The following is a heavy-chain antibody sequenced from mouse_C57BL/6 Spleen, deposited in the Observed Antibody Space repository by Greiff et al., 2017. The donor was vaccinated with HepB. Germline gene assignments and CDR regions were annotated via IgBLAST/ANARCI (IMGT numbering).Heavy chain of an antibody. CDR1: GFTFSSYA. CDR3: ARAVGDVGWFAY. CDR2: ISDGGSYT. J-gene: IGHJ3*01. V-gene: IGHV5-4*03. D-gene: IGHD1-1*02. Sequence: DVKLVESGGGLVKPGGSLKLSCAASGFTFSSYAMSWVRQTPEKRLEWVATISDGGSYTYYPDNVKGRFTISRDNAKNNLYLQMSHLKSEDTAMYYCARAVGDVGWFAYWGQGTLVTVSA.